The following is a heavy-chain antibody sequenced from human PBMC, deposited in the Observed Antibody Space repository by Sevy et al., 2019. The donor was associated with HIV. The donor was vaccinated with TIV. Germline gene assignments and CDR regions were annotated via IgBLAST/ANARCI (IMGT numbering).Heavy chain of an antibody. CDR2: ISWNSGSI. V-gene: IGHV3-9*01. CDR3: AKALQLSWYSSVPNVDYIDY. D-gene: IGHD2-15*01. J-gene: IGHJ4*02. CDR1: GFTFDDYA. Sequence: GGSLRLSCAASGFTFDDYAMHWVRQAPGKGLEWVSGISWNSGSIGYADSVKGRFTISRDNAKNSLYLQMNSLRAEDTATYYCAKALQLSWYSSVPNVDYIDYWVQGTLVTVSS.